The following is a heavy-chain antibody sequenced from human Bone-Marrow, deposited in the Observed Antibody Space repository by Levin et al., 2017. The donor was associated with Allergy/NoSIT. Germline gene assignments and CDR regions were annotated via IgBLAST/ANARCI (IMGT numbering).Heavy chain of an antibody. D-gene: IGHD3-10*01. Sequence: GGSLRLSCGAPGIAFSDYWMHWVRQAPGKGLVWVSHISGDGSTTNYADSVKGRFTIARDNAKKMVYLQMNSLRVEDTAVYFCAEARLPTGIGYWGPGTLVAVSS. V-gene: IGHV3-74*01. CDR1: GIAFSDYW. CDR3: AEARLPTGIGY. J-gene: IGHJ4*02. CDR2: ISGDGSTT.